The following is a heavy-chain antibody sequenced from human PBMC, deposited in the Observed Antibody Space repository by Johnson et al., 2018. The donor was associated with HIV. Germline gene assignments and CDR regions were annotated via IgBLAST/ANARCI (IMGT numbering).Heavy chain of an antibody. D-gene: IGHD6-6*01. CDR1: GFTVSSNY. Sequence: VQLVESGGGLVQPGGSLRLSCAASGFTVSSNYMSWVRQAPGKGLGWVSVIYSGGSTYYADSVKGRFTISRDNSKNTLYLQMNSLRAEDTAVYYCARDGYSSSSFGAFDIWGQGTMVTVSS. V-gene: IGHV3-66*01. CDR3: ARDGYSSSSFGAFDI. J-gene: IGHJ3*02. CDR2: IYSGGST.